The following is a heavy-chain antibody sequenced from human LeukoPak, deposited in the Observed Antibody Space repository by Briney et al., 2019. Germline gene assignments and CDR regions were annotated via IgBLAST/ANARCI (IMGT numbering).Heavy chain of an antibody. CDR1: GFTFSSYA. Sequence: GGSLRLSCAPSGFTFSSYAMHWVRQAPGKGPEWVAVISYDGNNKYYADSVKGRFTISRDNSKNTLYLQMNSLRAEDTAVYYCATGYSSGQGAFDYWGQGTLVTVSS. J-gene: IGHJ4*02. CDR2: ISYDGNNK. V-gene: IGHV3-30*04. CDR3: ATGYSSGQGAFDY. D-gene: IGHD6-19*01.